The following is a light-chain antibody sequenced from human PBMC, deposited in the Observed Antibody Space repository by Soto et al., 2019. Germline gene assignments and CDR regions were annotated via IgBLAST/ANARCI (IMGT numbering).Light chain of an antibody. Sequence: DIQMTQSPSSLSASVGDRVTITCQASQDISNYLNWYQQKPGKAPKLLIYDASNFETGVPSRFSGSGSGTDFTFTISSLQPEDIATYYCQQYDNLPLTFGGGTNVEIK. CDR1: QDISNY. CDR2: DAS. J-gene: IGKJ4*01. CDR3: QQYDNLPLT. V-gene: IGKV1-33*01.